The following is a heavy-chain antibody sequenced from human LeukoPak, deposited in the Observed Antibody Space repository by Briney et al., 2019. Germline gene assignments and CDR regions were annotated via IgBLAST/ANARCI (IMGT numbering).Heavy chain of an antibody. Sequence: SETLSLTCTVSGGSISSYYWSWIRQPPGKGLEWIGYIYYSGSTYYNPSLKSRVTISVDRSKNQFSLKLSSVTAADTAVYYCARAGHYDSSGYYYWGQGTLVTVSS. D-gene: IGHD3-22*01. J-gene: IGHJ4*02. CDR2: IYYSGST. CDR1: GGSISSYY. CDR3: ARAGHYDSSGYYY. V-gene: IGHV4-59*12.